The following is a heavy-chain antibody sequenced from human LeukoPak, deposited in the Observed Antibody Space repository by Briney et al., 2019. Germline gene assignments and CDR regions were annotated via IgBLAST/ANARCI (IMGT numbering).Heavy chain of an antibody. CDR3: ARLLAGGYCSSTSCYKARYYYYYMDV. Sequence: LRLSCSASGFTFGDYAISWVRQAPGKGLEWIGYIYTSGSTNYNPSLKSRVTISVDTSKNQFSLKLSSVTAADTAVYYCARLLAGGYCSSTSCYKARYYYYYMDVWGKGTTVTVSS. J-gene: IGHJ6*03. CDR2: IYTSGST. V-gene: IGHV4-4*09. D-gene: IGHD2-2*02. CDR1: GFTFGDYA.